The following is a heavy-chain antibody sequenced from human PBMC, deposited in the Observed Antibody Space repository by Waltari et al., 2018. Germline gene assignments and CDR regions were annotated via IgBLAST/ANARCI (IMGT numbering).Heavy chain of an antibody. CDR2: INPNSVGT. CDR1: GYTFTGYY. V-gene: IGHV1-2*07. CDR3: ARRLGGSYYYFDY. J-gene: IGHJ4*02. Sequence: QVQLVQSGAEVKKPGASVKVSCKASGYTFTGYYMHWVRQAPGQGLEWMGWINPNSVGTYYAHKFQGSVTMTRDTSISTAYMELSRLRSDDTAVYYCARRLGGSYYYFDYWGQGTLVTVSS. D-gene: IGHD1-26*01.